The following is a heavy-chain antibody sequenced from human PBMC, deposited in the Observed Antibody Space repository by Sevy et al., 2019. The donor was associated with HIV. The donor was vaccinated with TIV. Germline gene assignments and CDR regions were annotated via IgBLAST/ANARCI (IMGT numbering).Heavy chain of an antibody. CDR3: ATDPGFGELIG. CDR1: GYTLTELS. V-gene: IGHV1-24*01. Sequence: ASVKVSCKVSGYTLTELSMHWVRQAPGKGLEWMGGFDPEDGETIYAQKFQGRVTMTEDTSTDTAYMELGSLRSEDTAGYYCATDPGFGELIGWGQGTLVTVSS. CDR2: FDPEDGET. D-gene: IGHD3-10*01. J-gene: IGHJ4*02.